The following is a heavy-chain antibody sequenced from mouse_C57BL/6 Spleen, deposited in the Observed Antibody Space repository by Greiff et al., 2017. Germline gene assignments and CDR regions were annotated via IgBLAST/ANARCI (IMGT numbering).Heavy chain of an antibody. V-gene: IGHV1-80*01. Sequence: LVESGAELVKPGASVKISCKASGYAFSSYWMNWVKQRPGKGLEWIGQIYPGDGDTNYNGKFKGKATLTADKSSSTAYMQLSSLTSEDSAVYFCARYPIATVVATGYFDVWGTGTTVTVSS. D-gene: IGHD1-1*01. CDR3: ARYPIATVVATGYFDV. CDR2: IYPGDGDT. CDR1: GYAFSSYW. J-gene: IGHJ1*03.